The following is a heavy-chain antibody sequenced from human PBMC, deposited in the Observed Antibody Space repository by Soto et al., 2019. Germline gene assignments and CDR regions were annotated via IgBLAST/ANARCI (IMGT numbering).Heavy chain of an antibody. V-gene: IGHV3-30*18. Sequence: QVQLVESGGGVVQPGRSLRLSCAASGFTFSSYGMHWVRQAPGKGLEWVAVISYDGSNKYYADSVKGRFTISRDNSKNTLYLHMYSLKAEDPAVYYWAKGAIRFGMLHPLDLWGQGTPVTVS. CDR3: AKGAIRFGMLHPLDL. J-gene: IGHJ5*02. CDR1: GFTFSSYG. CDR2: ISYDGSNK. D-gene: IGHD3-10*01.